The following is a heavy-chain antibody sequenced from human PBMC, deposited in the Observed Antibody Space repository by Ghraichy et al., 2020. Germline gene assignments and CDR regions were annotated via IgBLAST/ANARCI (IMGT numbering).Heavy chain of an antibody. CDR1: GFTFSSYW. CDR2: IKQDGSEQ. CDR3: ARDLSEAVGL. Sequence: GESLNISCAASGFTFSSYWMTWVRQAPGKGLAWVANIKQDGSEQYYVGSVKGRFPISRDNAKNSLYLQMNCLRAEDTAVYYCARDLSEAVGLWGRGTLVTVSS. J-gene: IGHJ2*01. D-gene: IGHD6-19*01. V-gene: IGHV3-7*01.